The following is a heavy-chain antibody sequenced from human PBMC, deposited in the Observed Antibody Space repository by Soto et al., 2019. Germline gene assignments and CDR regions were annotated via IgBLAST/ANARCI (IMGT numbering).Heavy chain of an antibody. J-gene: IGHJ4*02. CDR2: ISGSGGST. Sequence: GXSLRLSCAASGFTFSSYAISWVLQAPGKGLEWVSAISGSGGSTYYADSVKGRFTISRDNSKNTLYLQMNSLRAEDTAVYYCAKDAGGPAAGTQFDYWGQGTLVTVSS. V-gene: IGHV3-23*01. CDR1: GFTFSSYA. D-gene: IGHD6-13*01. CDR3: AKDAGGPAAGTQFDY.